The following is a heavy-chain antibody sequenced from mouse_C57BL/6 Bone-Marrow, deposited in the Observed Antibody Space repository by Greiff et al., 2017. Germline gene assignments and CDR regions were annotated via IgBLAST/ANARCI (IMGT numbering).Heavy chain of an antibody. CDR2: IWSDRSK. V-gene: IGHV2-6*03. Sequence: VQLQESGPGLVAPSQSLSITCTVSGFSLTSYGVHWVRQPPGKGLEWLVVIWSDRSKTYNSALKSRLSISKDNYKSQAFLKMNSHQTDDTAMYYCARPYYSNYPYAMDYWGQGTSVTVSS. CDR3: ARPYYSNYPYAMDY. D-gene: IGHD2-5*01. CDR1: GFSLTSYG. J-gene: IGHJ4*01.